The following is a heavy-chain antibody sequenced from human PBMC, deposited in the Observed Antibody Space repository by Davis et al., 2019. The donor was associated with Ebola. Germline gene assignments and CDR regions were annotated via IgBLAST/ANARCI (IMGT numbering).Heavy chain of an antibody. CDR1: GFTLRSYG. V-gene: IGHV3-30*02. J-gene: IGHJ6*02. CDR3: AKCAYPQDYCYYGMDD. Sequence: PGGPLRLSCAASGFTLRSYGMYWVRQAPGKGLEWVAFIRYDGSNKYYADSVKGRFTISRDNSKNTLYLQMNSLRAEDTAVYYCAKCAYPQDYCYYGMDDWGQGTTVTVSS. CDR2: IRYDGSNK.